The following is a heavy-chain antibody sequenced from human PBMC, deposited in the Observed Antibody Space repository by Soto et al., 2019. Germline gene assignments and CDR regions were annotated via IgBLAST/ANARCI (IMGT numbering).Heavy chain of an antibody. CDR1: GFTFASYA. Sequence: GASLKVSCKAPGFTFASYAICWMRQAPGQGLEWMGWISAYNGNTNYAQKLQGRVTMTTDTSTSTAYMELSSLRSEDTAVYYCAREAAAGAKYDYWGQGTLVTVSS. CDR2: ISAYNGNT. J-gene: IGHJ4*02. V-gene: IGHV1-18*01. D-gene: IGHD6-13*01. CDR3: AREAAAGAKYDY.